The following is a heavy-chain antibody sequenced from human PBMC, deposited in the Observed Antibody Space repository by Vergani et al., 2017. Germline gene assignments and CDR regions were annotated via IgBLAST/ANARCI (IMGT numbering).Heavy chain of an antibody. J-gene: IGHJ6*02. CDR2: INTNTGNP. V-gene: IGHV7-4-1*02. CDR3: ARDVDLSSGWSISFYYYYGMDV. D-gene: IGHD6-19*01. CDR1: GYTFTSYA. Sequence: QVQLVQSGSELKKPGASVKVSCKASGYTFTSYAMNWVRQAPGQGLEWMGWINTNTGNPTYAQGFTGRFVYSLDTSVSTAYLQISILKAEDTALYYCARDVDLSSGWSISFYYYYGMDVWGQGTTVTVSS.